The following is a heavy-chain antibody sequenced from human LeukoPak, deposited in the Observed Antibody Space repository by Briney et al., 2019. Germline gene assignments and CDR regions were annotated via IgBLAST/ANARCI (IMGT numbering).Heavy chain of an antibody. V-gene: IGHV3-30*18. D-gene: IGHD6-13*01. CDR2: ISYDGSNK. CDR3: AKRARAAAGTFDY. Sequence: GRSLRLSCAASGFTFSSYGVHWVRQAPGKGLEWVAVISYDGSNKYYADSVKGRFTISRDNSKNTLYLQMNSLRAEDTAVYYCAKRARAAAGTFDYWGQGTLVTVSS. J-gene: IGHJ4*02. CDR1: GFTFSSYG.